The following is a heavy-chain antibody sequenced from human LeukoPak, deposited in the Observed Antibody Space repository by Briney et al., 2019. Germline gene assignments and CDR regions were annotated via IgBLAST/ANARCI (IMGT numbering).Heavy chain of an antibody. Sequence: SETLSLTCTVSGGSINNYYWSWVRQPPGAGLEWLAYIYYTGSTNYNPSLKTRLTISVDTSKNQFSLRLNSVTAADTAVYYCARFVVVPAAIQQNNWFDPWGQGTLVTVSS. CDR2: IYYTGST. J-gene: IGHJ5*02. V-gene: IGHV4-59*08. CDR3: ARFVVVPAAIQQNNWFDP. CDR1: GGSINNYY. D-gene: IGHD2-2*01.